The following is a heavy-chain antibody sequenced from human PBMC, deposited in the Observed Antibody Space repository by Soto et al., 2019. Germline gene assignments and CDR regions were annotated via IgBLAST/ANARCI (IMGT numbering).Heavy chain of an antibody. J-gene: IGHJ1*01. V-gene: IGHV3-30-3*01. CDR3: ARVFNNSWHGAFFQH. CDR1: GFTFSGYT. D-gene: IGHD3-3*02. CDR2: ISYDGINK. Sequence: QVQLVESGGGVVQPGRSLRLSCAASGFTFSGYTMHWVRQAPGKGLEWVAVISYDGINKYYADSVKGRFTISRDDSKSTLFLQMNSLRAEDTALYYCARVFNNSWHGAFFQHWGQGTLVTVSS.